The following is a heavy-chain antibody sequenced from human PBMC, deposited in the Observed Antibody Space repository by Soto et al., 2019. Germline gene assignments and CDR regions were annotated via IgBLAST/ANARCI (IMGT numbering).Heavy chain of an antibody. J-gene: IGHJ6*02. V-gene: IGHV3-30*18. CDR2: ISYDGSNK. CDR3: AKDDGKRRTNYYYGMDV. D-gene: IGHD1-1*01. CDR1: GFTFSSYG. Sequence: GGSLRLSCAASGFTFSSYGMHWVRQAPGMGLEWVAVISYDGSNKYYADSVKGRFTISRDNSKNTLYLQMNSLRAEDTAVYYCAKDDGKRRTNYYYGMDVWGQGTTVTVSS.